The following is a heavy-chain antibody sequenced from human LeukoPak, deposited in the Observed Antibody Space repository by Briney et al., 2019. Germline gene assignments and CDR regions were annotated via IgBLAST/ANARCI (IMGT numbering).Heavy chain of an antibody. D-gene: IGHD2-21*01. CDR1: GFIVGSNY. J-gene: IGHJ4*02. CDR3: ARDVAAPGAL. CDR2: IYSGGST. Sequence: GGSLRLSCAASGFIVGSNYMTWVRQAPGKGLEWVSVIYSGGSTYYADSVKGRFTISRDNSKNTLYLQMNSLRAEDTAVYYCARDVAAPGALWGQGTLVTVSS. V-gene: IGHV3-66*01.